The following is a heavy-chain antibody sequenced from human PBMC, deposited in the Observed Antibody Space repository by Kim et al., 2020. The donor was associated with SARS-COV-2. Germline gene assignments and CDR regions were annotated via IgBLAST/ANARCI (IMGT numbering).Heavy chain of an antibody. CDR3: ATYDYGDSGFDY. J-gene: IGHJ4*02. CDR1: GYMFTTYA. Sequence: ASVKVSCKASGYMFTTYAMHWVRQAPGRRREWMGWINAGNGNTKYSRKFQGRVTITRDTSASTAYMELSSLISEDTAVYYCATYDYGDSGFDYWGQGTLV. CDR2: INAGNGNT. V-gene: IGHV1-3*01. D-gene: IGHD4-17*01.